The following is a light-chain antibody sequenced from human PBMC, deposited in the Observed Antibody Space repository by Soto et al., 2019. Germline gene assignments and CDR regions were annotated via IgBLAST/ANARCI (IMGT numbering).Light chain of an antibody. V-gene: IGKV1-5*01. J-gene: IGKJ1*01. CDR1: QNVNSW. Sequence: GDRVTITCRASQNVNSWVAWYQQKPGNAPKFLIYDASNLESGVPSRFSGRGSGTEFTLTISNLQPDDFATYYCQRYNSNSRTFGQGTRV. CDR2: DAS. CDR3: QRYNSNSRT.